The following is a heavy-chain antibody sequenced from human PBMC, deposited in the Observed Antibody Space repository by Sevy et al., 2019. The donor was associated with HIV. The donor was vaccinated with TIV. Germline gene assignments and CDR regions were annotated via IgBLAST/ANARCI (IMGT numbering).Heavy chain of an antibody. CDR3: ARGGCMSTSCYLFDY. CDR2: ISSSSYYI. CDR1: GFTFSNYS. D-gene: IGHD2-2*01. Sequence: GGSLRLSCAASGFTFSNYSVNWVRQAPGKGLEWVSSISSSSYYIYYADSVNGRFTISRDNAKNTLYLQMNSLRADDTAVYYCARGGCMSTSCYLFDYWGLGTLVTVSS. J-gene: IGHJ4*02. V-gene: IGHV3-21*01.